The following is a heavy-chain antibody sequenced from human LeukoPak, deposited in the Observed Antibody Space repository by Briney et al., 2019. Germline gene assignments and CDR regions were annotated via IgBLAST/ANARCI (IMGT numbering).Heavy chain of an antibody. CDR3: AKDHKYSSGWYAEYFQH. CDR2: VNGNGGST. V-gene: IGHV3-23*01. Sequence: GGSLRLSCAASGFSFSTYAMSWVRQAPGKGLEWVSGVNGNGGSTSYADSVKGRFTIFRDNSKNTVYLQMNSLRVEDTAVYYCAKDHKYSSGWYAEYFQHWGQGTLVTVSS. D-gene: IGHD6-19*01. J-gene: IGHJ1*01. CDR1: GFSFSTYA.